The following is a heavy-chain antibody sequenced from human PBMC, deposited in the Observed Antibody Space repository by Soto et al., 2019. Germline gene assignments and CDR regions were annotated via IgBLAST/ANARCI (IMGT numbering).Heavy chain of an antibody. CDR3: VSVGGVGGRYPI. V-gene: IGHV4-4*02. D-gene: IGHD1-26*01. CDR2: IFHSGTT. Sequence: QVQLQESGPGLVKPSETLSLTCAVSGGSISNDNWWSWVRQPPGMGLEWIGEIFHSGTTNYNPSLEGRVTVSVDTSENQFSLKLNSVAAADTAVYFCVSVGGVGGRYPIWGQGTMVTVSS. CDR1: GGSISNDNW. J-gene: IGHJ3*02.